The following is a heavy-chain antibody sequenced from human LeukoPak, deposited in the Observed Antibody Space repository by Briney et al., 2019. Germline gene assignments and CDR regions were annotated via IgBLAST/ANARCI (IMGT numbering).Heavy chain of an antibody. J-gene: IGHJ4*02. D-gene: IGHD6-13*01. Sequence: GGSLRLSCAGSGFTFNSYAMSWVRQAPGKGLEWVSVIYSGGSTYYADSVKGRFTISRDNSKNTLYLQMNSLRAEDTAVYYCARGGAAAGVFDYWGQGTLVTVSS. CDR3: ARGGAAAGVFDY. CDR2: IYSGGST. V-gene: IGHV3-66*01. CDR1: GFTFNSYA.